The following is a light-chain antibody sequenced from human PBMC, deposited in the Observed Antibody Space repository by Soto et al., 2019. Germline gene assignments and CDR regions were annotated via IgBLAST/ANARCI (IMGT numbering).Light chain of an antibody. CDR1: SSDVGAYNF. CDR3: SADTVSRTYV. V-gene: IGLV2-14*03. Sequence: QSALTQPASVSGSPGQSNTISCTGTSSDVGAYNFVSWHQQHPGKAPKLMIYKVYDRPSGIAYRFSGSKSGNTASLTIAGLQGEDEADYYCSADTVSRTYVFGTGTKRTVL. CDR2: KVY. J-gene: IGLJ1*01.